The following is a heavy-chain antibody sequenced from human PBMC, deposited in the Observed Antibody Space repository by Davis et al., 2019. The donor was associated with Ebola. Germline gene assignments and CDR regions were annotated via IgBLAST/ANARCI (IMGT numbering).Heavy chain of an antibody. J-gene: IGHJ3*02. CDR3: ARAEDDYGEYPDALDI. CDR1: GFTFSDYD. V-gene: IGHV3-13*01. Sequence: GESLKISCVGSGFTFSDYDMHWVRQPTGRGLEWVSTIGTESDTDYPASVKGRFTISRDSSMNTVYLQMSSLRAEDTAVYYCARAEDDYGEYPDALDIWGQGTVVTVSS. CDR2: IGTESDT. D-gene: IGHD4-17*01.